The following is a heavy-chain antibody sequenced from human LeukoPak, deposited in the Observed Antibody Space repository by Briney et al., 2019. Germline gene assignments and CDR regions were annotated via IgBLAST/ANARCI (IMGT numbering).Heavy chain of an antibody. CDR1: GGSFSGYY. CDR3: ARDGATHAFDI. Sequence: PSETLSLTCAVYGGSFSGYYWSWIRQPPGKGLEWIGEINHSGSTNYNPSLKSRVTISVDTSKNQFSLKLSSVTAADTAVYYCARDGATHAFDIWGQGTMVTVSS. J-gene: IGHJ3*02. V-gene: IGHV4-34*01. D-gene: IGHD1-26*01. CDR2: INHSGST.